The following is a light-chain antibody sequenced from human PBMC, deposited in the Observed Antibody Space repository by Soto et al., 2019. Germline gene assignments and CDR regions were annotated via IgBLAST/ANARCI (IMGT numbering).Light chain of an antibody. CDR3: QHRSNWPPLYT. CDR1: QSVRSY. V-gene: IGKV3-11*01. J-gene: IGKJ2*01. CDR2: DVS. Sequence: EIVLTQSPPTLSLSPGERATVSCRASQSVRSYLAWYQQKPGQAPRLLIYDVSNRATGIPARFSGGGSGTDFTLTISNLEPEDFAVYYCQHRSNWPPLYTFGQGTKVDIK.